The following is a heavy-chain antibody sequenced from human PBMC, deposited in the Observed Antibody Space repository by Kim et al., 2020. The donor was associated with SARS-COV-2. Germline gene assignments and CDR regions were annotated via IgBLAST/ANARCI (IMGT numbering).Heavy chain of an antibody. Sequence: SVKVSCKASGGTFSSYAISWVRQAPGQGLEWMGRIIPILGIANYAQKFQGRVTITADKSTSTAYMELSSLRSEDTAVYYCARGTIFWSGPLPGGYYYYYMDVWGKGTTVTVSS. CDR2: IIPILGIA. D-gene: IGHD3-3*01. CDR1: GGTFSSYA. J-gene: IGHJ6*03. CDR3: ARGTIFWSGPLPGGYYYYYMDV. V-gene: IGHV1-69*04.